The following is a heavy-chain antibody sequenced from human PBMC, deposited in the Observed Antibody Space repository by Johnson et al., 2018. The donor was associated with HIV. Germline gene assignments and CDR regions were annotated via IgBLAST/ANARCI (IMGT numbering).Heavy chain of an antibody. CDR3: ASSWGNAFDI. Sequence: QVQLVESGGGVVQPGRSLRLSCAASGFTFTTYAMHWVRQAPGKGLEWVAVISYDGSNNYYADSVKGRFTISRDNSKNTLYLQMNSLRAEDTAVYYCASSWGNAFDIWGQGTMVTVSS. V-gene: IGHV3-30*04. J-gene: IGHJ3*02. CDR2: ISYDGSNN. CDR1: GFTFTTYA. D-gene: IGHD7-27*01.